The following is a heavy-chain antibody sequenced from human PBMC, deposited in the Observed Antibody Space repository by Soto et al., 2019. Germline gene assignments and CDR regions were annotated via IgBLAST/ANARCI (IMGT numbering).Heavy chain of an antibody. Sequence: ASVKVSCEAFGYTFTSDSLCWVRQATGPGLEWRGWIIAYNCNTNYVEKLQGRVTMTTDTSTSTAYMELRSLRSDDTAVYYCARDRERYCIGAKCYDSAGYYYFAMDVWGHGTAVPVSS. V-gene: IGHV1-18*01. CDR1: GYTFTSDS. CDR3: ARDRERYCIGAKCYDSAGYYYFAMDV. J-gene: IGHJ6*02. CDR2: IIAYNCNT. D-gene: IGHD2-15*01.